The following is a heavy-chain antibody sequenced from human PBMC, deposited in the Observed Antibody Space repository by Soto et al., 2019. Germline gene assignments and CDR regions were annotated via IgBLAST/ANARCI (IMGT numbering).Heavy chain of an antibody. CDR3: ARRGAYYYDSSGYSPFDY. CDR1: GGSFSGYY. V-gene: IGHV4-34*01. D-gene: IGHD3-22*01. J-gene: IGHJ4*02. Sequence: TSETLSLTCAVYGGSFSGYYWSWIRQPPGKGLEWIGEINHSGSTNYNPSLKSRVTISVDTSKNQFSLKLSSVTAADTAVYYCARRGAYYYDSSGYSPFDYWGQGTLVTVSS. CDR2: INHSGST.